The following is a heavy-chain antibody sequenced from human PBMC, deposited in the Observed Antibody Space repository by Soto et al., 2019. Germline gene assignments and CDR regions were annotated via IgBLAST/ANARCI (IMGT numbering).Heavy chain of an antibody. CDR1: GYPVTAYY. J-gene: IGHJ3*02. V-gene: IGHV1-2*02. CDR3: ARGGGVGVAGSAAFDM. D-gene: IGHD3-3*01. Sequence: QLHLVQSGAVVKKPGASVTVSCSASGYPVTAYYMHWVRQAPGRGLEWMGGINPATGAAKYTQTFQGRVTMTRGTSTSTVFMELSGLTSGDTAVFCCARGGGVGVAGSAAFDMWGQGTLVTVSS. CDR2: INPATGAA.